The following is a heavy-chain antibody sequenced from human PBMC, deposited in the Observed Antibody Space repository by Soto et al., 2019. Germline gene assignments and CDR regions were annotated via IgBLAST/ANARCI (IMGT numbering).Heavy chain of an antibody. D-gene: IGHD2-2*01. J-gene: IGHJ5*02. CDR3: ARLYCSSSTCDSWFDP. CDR2: TDPRDSYT. Sequence: PGESLKISCTGFGYTFTTFWISWVRQMPGRGLEWMGRTDPRDSYTNYSPSFQGHVTISGDKSISTVYLQWASLKASDTAMYYCARLYCSSSTCDSWFDPWGQGTLVTVSS. V-gene: IGHV5-10-1*01. CDR1: GYTFTTFW.